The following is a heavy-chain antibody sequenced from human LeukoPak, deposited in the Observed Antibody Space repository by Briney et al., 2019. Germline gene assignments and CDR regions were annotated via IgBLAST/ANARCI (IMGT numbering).Heavy chain of an antibody. CDR3: ARPLRYSSGWYDY. CDR2: TRNKANSYTT. V-gene: IGHV3-72*01. D-gene: IGHD6-19*01. Sequence: PGGSLRLSCAASGFTFSDHYMDWVRQAPGKGLEWVGRTRNKANSYTTEYAASVKGRFTISRDDSKNSLYLQMNSLKTEDTAVYYCARPLRYSSGWYDYWGQGTLVTVSP. J-gene: IGHJ4*02. CDR1: GFTFSDHY.